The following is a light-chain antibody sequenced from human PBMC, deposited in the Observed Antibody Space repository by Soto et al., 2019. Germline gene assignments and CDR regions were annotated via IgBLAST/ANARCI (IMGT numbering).Light chain of an antibody. Sequence: QSVLTQPPSVSVAPGQRVTISCSGGSSNIGAGYDVHWYQQLPQTAPKLLIYGNNIRPSGVPDRFSGSKSGTSASLAITGLHAEDEADYYCHSYDRTLRGSVLVGGTKVTVL. CDR3: HSYDRTLRGSV. CDR1: SSNIGAGYD. J-gene: IGLJ3*02. CDR2: GNN. V-gene: IGLV1-40*01.